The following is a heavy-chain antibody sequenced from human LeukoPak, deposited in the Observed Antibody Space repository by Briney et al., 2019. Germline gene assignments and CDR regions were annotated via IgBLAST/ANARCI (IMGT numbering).Heavy chain of an antibody. V-gene: IGHV1-18*01. D-gene: IGHD4-17*01. Sequence: ASVKVSRKDSGYTFNNYGYSWVRQAPGPGLEWIGWISGYNGNTKYAQTLPGRVTMTIHTSTSTACMALRCLRSDDTALFYCARSVTTSSYYFVSWGQGALVTVSS. CDR3: ARSVTTSSYYFVS. CDR2: ISGYNGNT. J-gene: IGHJ4*02. CDR1: GYTFNNYG.